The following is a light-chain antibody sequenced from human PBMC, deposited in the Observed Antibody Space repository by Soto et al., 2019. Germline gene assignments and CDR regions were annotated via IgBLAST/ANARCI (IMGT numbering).Light chain of an antibody. CDR1: QSVSSSY. V-gene: IGKV3D-20*02. CDR3: QQRSNWPRT. CDR2: DAS. J-gene: IGKJ4*01. Sequence: EIVLTQSPCTLSLSPGERATLSCRASQSVSSSYLAWYQQKPGQAPRLIIYDASNRATGIPARFSGSGSGTDFTLTISSLEPEDFAVYYCQQRSNWPRTFGGGTKVENK.